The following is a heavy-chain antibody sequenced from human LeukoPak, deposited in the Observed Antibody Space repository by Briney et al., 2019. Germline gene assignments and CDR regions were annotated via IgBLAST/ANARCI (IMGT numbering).Heavy chain of an antibody. D-gene: IGHD2-15*01. J-gene: IGHJ4*02. CDR2: IIPIFGTA. CDR3: ARVRRGYCSGGSCPGWDY. CDR1: GGTFSSYA. V-gene: IGHV1-69*13. Sequence: ASAKVSCKASGGTFSSYAISWVRQAPGQGLEWMGGIIPIFGTANYAQKFQGRVTITADESTSTAYMELSSLRSEDTAVYYCARVRRGYCSGGSCPGWDYWGQGTLVTVSS.